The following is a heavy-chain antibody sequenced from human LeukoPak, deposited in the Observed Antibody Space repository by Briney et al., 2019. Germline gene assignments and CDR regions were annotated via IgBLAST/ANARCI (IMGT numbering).Heavy chain of an antibody. J-gene: IGHJ5*02. CDR1: GYTLTDYY. CDR2: ADPEDGEA. CDR3: VTPTREKTVAAVYLS. D-gene: IGHD2-15*01. V-gene: IGHV1-69-2*01. Sequence: ASVKVSRKASGYTLTDYYMHWVRQAPGKGLEWMGRADPEDGEAIYAAKFQGRVTITADTSIDTVYMELSSLRSEDTAVYYCVTPTREKTVAAVYLSWGQGTQVTVSS.